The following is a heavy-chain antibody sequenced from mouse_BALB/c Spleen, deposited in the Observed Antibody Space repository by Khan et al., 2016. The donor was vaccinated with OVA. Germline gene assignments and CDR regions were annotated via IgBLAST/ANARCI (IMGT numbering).Heavy chain of an antibody. D-gene: IGHD2-1*01. CDR3: ARGYFGNYEFAY. J-gene: IGHJ3*01. Sequence: QVQLQQSGAELVKPGASVKLSCKTSGYTFTSYWIQWVKQRPGQGLGWIGQIFPGTGTTYYNENFKGKATLTVDTSSNTAYMQFSSLTSEDSAVFFGARGYFGNYEFAYWGQGTLVTVSP. CDR1: GYTFTSYW. CDR2: IFPGTGTT. V-gene: IGHV1S132*01.